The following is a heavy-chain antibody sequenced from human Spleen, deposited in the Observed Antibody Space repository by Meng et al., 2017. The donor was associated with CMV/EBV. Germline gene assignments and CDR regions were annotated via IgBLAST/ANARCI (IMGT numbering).Heavy chain of an antibody. CDR2: MKPKSGKT. Sequence: SGDTFTSYNINWVRQGTGEGGEGMGWMKPKSGKTEKKQKYQGRVTISRNTSISTDYMELSSLRSEDTAVYYCERQYRGSYFFSGLDYWGQRTLVTVSS. CDR1: GDTFTSYN. D-gene: IGHD1-26*01. J-gene: IGHJ4*02. V-gene: IGHV1-8*03. CDR3: ERQYRGSYFFSGLDY.